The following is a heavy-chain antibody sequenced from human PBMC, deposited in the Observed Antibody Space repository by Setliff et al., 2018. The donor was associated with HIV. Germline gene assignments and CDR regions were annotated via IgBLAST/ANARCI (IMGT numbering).Heavy chain of an antibody. CDR1: GVWFRKYA. J-gene: IGHJ6*02. Sequence: GGSLRLSCAGSGVWFRKYAISWVRQAPGKGLEWVSVISGSGDNTYYIDSVRGRFTISRDNRKKTVYLDMNSLRAEDTAVYYCAKDRDYISSRLTHFYYFGLDVWGQGTTVTVSS. CDR2: ISGSGDNT. D-gene: IGHD3-16*01. CDR3: AKDRDYISSRLTHFYYFGLDV. V-gene: IGHV3-23*01.